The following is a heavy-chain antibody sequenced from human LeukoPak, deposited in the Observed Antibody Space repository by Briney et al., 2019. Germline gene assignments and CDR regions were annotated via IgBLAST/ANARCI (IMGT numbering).Heavy chain of an antibody. V-gene: IGHV4-61*01. CDR1: GYSISSGYY. D-gene: IGHD2-15*01. Sequence: SETLSLTCAVSGYSISSGYYWSWIRQPPGKGLEWIGYIYYSGSTNYNPSLKSRVTISVDTSKNQFSLKLSSVTAADTAVYYCARDCSGGSCSAEDAFDIWGQGTMVTVSS. J-gene: IGHJ3*02. CDR2: IYYSGST. CDR3: ARDCSGGSCSAEDAFDI.